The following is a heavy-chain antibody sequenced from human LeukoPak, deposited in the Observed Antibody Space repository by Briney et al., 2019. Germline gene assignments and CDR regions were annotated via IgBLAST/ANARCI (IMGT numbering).Heavy chain of an antibody. J-gene: IGHJ6*03. D-gene: IGHD2/OR15-2a*01. CDR1: GGSINSYY. Sequence: SETLSLTCTVSGGSINSYYWSWIRQPPGRGLEWIGSIRYSGSTSYNPSLRSRVTISVDKSKNQFSLKLSSVTAADTAVYYYARLLYFDYYYYMDVWGKGTTVTVSS. CDR2: IRYSGST. CDR3: ARLLYFDYYYYMDV. V-gene: IGHV4-59*08.